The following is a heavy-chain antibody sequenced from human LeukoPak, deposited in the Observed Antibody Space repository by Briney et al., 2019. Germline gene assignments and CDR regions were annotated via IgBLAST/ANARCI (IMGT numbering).Heavy chain of an antibody. CDR1: GFTLSTYW. D-gene: IGHD1-26*01. CDR3: ARDSSGSLDY. J-gene: IGHJ4*02. V-gene: IGHV3-7*01. CDR2: VKKDGSDK. Sequence: PGGSLRLSCAASGFTLSTYWMAWVRQAPGKGLEWVANVKKDGSDKNYVDSVKGRFTIFRDNAKNSLYLQMNSLRAEDTAVYYCARDSSGSLDYWGQGTLVTVSS.